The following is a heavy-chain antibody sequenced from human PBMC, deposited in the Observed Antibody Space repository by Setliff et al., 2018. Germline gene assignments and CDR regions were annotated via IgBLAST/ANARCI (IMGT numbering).Heavy chain of an antibody. CDR2: ISSTITST. V-gene: IGHV3-23*01. Sequence: GGSLRLSCAASGFTFSSYAMHWVRQAPGKGLEWVAVISSTITSTYYADAVKGRFTISRDNSKNTLYLQMNSLRAEDTAVYYCAKHGAYNDFLTGYNFYYDMDVWGQGTTVTVSS. J-gene: IGHJ6*02. D-gene: IGHD3-9*01. CDR1: GFTFSSYA. CDR3: AKHGAYNDFLTGYNFYYDMDV.